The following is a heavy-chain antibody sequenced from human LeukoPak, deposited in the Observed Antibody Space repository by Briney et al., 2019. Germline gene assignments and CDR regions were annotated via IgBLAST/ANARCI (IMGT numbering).Heavy chain of an antibody. V-gene: IGHV3-9*01. Sequence: PGGSLRLSCAASGFTFDDYAMHWVRQAPGKALEWVSGISWNSGSIGYADSVKGRFTISRDNAKNSLYLQMNSLRAEDTALYYCAKDGIWGTTGYYFDYWGQGTLVTVSS. D-gene: IGHD1-1*01. CDR2: ISWNSGSI. CDR3: AKDGIWGTTGYYFDY. CDR1: GFTFDDYA. J-gene: IGHJ4*02.